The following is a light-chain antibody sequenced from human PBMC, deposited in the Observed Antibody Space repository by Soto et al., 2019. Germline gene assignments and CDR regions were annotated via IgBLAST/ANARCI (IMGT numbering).Light chain of an antibody. CDR1: QSVSGTY. Sequence: EIVLTQSPGTLSLSPGERATLSCRASQSVSGTYLAWYQQKPGQAPRLLIYGASSRATGIPDRFSGSGSGTDFTLTVARLEPEDFAVYYCLQYGSSQTFGQGTRLEIK. V-gene: IGKV3-20*01. CDR2: GAS. CDR3: LQYGSSQT. J-gene: IGKJ5*01.